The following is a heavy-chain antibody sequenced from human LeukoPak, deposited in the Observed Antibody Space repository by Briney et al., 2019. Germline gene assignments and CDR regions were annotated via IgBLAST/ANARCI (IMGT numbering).Heavy chain of an antibody. CDR1: GGSISSYY. V-gene: IGHV4-4*09. CDR3: ARTYYYDSSGYYYGGGYFDY. D-gene: IGHD3-22*01. J-gene: IGHJ4*02. CDR2: IYTSGST. Sequence: PSETQSLTCTVSGGSISSYYWSWIRQPPGKGLEWIGYIYTSGSTNYNPSLKSRVTISADTSKNQFSLKLSSVTAADTAVYYCARTYYYDSSGYYYGGGYFDYWGQGTLVTVSS.